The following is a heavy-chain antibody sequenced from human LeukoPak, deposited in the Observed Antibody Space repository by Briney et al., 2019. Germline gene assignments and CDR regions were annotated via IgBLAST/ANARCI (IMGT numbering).Heavy chain of an antibody. CDR3: ARDRLVKAYYDYVWGSQKNYYYYYYMDV. V-gene: IGHV3-53*01. D-gene: IGHD3-16*01. CDR2: IYSGGST. Sequence: PGGSLRLSCAASGFTVSSNYMSWVRQAPGKRLEWVSVIYSGGSTYYADSVKGRFTISRDNSKNTLYLQMNSLRAEDTAVYYCARDRLVKAYYDYVWGSQKNYYYYYYMDVWGKGTTVTISS. CDR1: GFTVSSNY. J-gene: IGHJ6*03.